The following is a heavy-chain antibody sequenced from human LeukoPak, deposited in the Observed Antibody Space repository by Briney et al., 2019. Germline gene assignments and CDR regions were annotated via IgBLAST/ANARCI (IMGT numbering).Heavy chain of an antibody. CDR2: IRRTAYGGAA. CDR3: PRTGLVDFDY. J-gene: IGHJ4*02. Sequence: PGGSLRLSCAASGLTFGDLGISWVRQAAGKGLEWVAFIRRTAYGGAAEYAASVRGRFFLSRDDSKSVVHLQMNSLKTDDTAIYYCPRTGLVDFDYWGQGSRVTVSP. CDR1: GLTFGDLG. V-gene: IGHV3-49*04. D-gene: IGHD1-14*01.